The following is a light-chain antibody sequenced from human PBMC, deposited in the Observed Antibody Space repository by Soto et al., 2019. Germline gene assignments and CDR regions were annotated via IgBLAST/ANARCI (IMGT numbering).Light chain of an antibody. V-gene: IGKV1-5*03. CDR2: KAS. Sequence: DIQSTRSPATLCACVVDRVSITCRASQSITGWLAWFQQKPGKAPKLLISKASSLQNGVPSRFSGSGSGTDFTLTISSLQPDDFATYYCQQYNTYSPWTFGQGTKVDIK. J-gene: IGKJ1*01. CDR1: QSITGW. CDR3: QQYNTYSPWT.